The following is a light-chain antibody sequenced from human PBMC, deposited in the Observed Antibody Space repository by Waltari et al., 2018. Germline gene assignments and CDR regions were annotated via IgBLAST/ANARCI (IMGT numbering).Light chain of an antibody. V-gene: IGKV1-5*03. CDR2: KAS. CDR3: LQHGSFPFT. Sequence: DIHMTQSPSTLSASVEARVTIPVRAIQSLNDWLAWYQQKPGEAPHLLIYKASTLQTGVPSRFSGTGSGTEYTLTISSFQPDDSATYYCLQHGSFPFTFGPGTHVDIK. CDR1: QSLNDW. J-gene: IGKJ3*01.